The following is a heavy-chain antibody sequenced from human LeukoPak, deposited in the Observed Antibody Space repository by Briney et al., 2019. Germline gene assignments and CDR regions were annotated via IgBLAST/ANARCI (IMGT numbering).Heavy chain of an antibody. Sequence: ASVKVSCKASGYTFTGYHIHWVRQAPGQGLEWMGWINPNSGATNYAQKFQGRVTVTRDTSISTAYMELSSLRSDDTAVYYCATFVWNYWGQGTLVTVSS. D-gene: IGHD2-8*01. J-gene: IGHJ4*02. V-gene: IGHV1-2*02. CDR1: GYTFTGYH. CDR3: ATFVWNY. CDR2: INPNSGAT.